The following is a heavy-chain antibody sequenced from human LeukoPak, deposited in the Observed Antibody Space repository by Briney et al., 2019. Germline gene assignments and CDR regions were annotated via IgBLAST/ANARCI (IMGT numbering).Heavy chain of an antibody. CDR1: GFTFSSYS. CDR3: ARGPPLFDP. V-gene: IGHV3-48*01. Sequence: PGGSLRLSCAASGFTFSSYSMNWVRQAPGKGLEWISYISIVSSTVYYADSVKGRFTISRDNAKKSLYLQMNSLRVEDTAVYYCARGPPLFDPWGQGTLVTVSS. CDR2: ISIVSSTV. J-gene: IGHJ5*02.